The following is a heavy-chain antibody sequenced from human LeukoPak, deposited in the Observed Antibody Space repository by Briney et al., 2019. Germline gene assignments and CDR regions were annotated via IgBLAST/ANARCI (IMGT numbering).Heavy chain of an antibody. CDR3: ARHCSGSYTGLLYYYYMDV. CDR1: GGSISSSSYY. Sequence: PSETLSLTCTVSGGSISSSSYYWGWIRQPPWKGLEWVGSIYYSGSTYYNPSLKSRVTISVDTSKNQFSLKLSSVTAADTAVYSCARHCSGSYTGLLYYYYMDVWGKGTTVTVSS. CDR2: IYYSGST. D-gene: IGHD1-26*01. V-gene: IGHV4-39*01. J-gene: IGHJ6*03.